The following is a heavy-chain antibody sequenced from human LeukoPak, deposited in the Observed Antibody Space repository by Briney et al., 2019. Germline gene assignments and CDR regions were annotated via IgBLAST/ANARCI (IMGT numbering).Heavy chain of an antibody. CDR2: IYYSGST. CDR3: ARVVSYYYGSGNFYYYYYMDV. J-gene: IGHJ6*03. D-gene: IGHD3-10*01. V-gene: IGHV4-59*01. CDR1: GGSISSYY. Sequence: PSETLSLTCTVSGGSISSYYWSWIRQPPGKGLEWIGYIYYSGSTNYNPSLKSRVTISVDTSKNQFSLKLSSVTAADTAVYYCARVVSYYYGSGNFYYYYYMDVWGKGTTVTVSS.